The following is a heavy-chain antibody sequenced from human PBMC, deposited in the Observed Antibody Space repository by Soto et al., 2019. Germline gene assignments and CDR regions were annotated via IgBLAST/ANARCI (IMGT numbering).Heavy chain of an antibody. CDR3: ARQSCSSTSCRHDAFDI. V-gene: IGHV4-59*08. Sequence: QVQLQESGPGLVKPSETLSLTCTVSGGSISSYYWSWIRQPPGKGLEWIGYIYYSGSTNYNPSLKSRVTISVDTSKNQFSLKLSSVTAADTAVYYCARQSCSSTSCRHDAFDIWGQGTMVTVSS. D-gene: IGHD2-2*01. CDR1: GGSISSYY. CDR2: IYYSGST. J-gene: IGHJ3*02.